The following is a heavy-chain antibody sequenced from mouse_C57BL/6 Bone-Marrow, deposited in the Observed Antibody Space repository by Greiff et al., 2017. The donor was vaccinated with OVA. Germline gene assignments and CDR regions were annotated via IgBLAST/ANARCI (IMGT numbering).Heavy chain of an antibody. CDR3: ARDKDCYWYVDV. Sequence: EVQLVESGGGLVKPGGSLKLSCAASGFTFSSYAMSWVRQTPEKRLEWVATISDGGSYTYYPDNVKGRFTISRDNAKNNLYLQMTHLKSEDTAMYYCARDKDCYWYVDVWGTGTTVTVSS. CDR2: ISDGGSYT. CDR1: GFTFSSYA. V-gene: IGHV5-4*01. J-gene: IGHJ1*03.